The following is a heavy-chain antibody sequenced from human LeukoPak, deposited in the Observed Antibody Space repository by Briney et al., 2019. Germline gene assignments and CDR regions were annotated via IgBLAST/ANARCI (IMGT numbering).Heavy chain of an antibody. J-gene: IGHJ4*02. CDR2: ISGSGGST. D-gene: IGHD1-26*01. CDR3: AKSPWELVTILDY. Sequence: GGSLRLSCAASEFTFKNYWMTWVRQAPGKGLEWVSAISGSGGSTYYADSVKGRFTISRDNSKNTLYLQMNSLRAEDTAVYYCAKSPWELVTILDYWGQGTLVTVSS. V-gene: IGHV3-23*01. CDR1: EFTFKNYW.